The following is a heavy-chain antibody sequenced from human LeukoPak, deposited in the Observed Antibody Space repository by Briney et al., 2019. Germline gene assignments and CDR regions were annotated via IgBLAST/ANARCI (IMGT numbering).Heavy chain of an antibody. CDR1: GGSISSYY. Sequence: AETLSLTCTVSGGSISSYYWSWIRQPAGKGLEWIGRIYASGSTNYNPSLKSRVTTSVDTSKSQFSLKLISVTAADTAVYYCARDPRGIVGANHNWFDPWAREPWSPSPQ. CDR2: IYASGST. D-gene: IGHD1-26*01. CDR3: ARDPRGIVGANHNWFDP. V-gene: IGHV4-4*07. J-gene: IGHJ5*02.